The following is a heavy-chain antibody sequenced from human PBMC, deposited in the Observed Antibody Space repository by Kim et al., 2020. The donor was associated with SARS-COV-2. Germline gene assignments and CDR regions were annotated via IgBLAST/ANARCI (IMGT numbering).Heavy chain of an antibody. D-gene: IGHD6-19*01. CDR3: ARHSSGWYVTFYFDY. Sequence: PSRKRRVTMSIDTSKNQFSLKLSSVTAADTAVYYCARHSSGWYVTFYFDYWGQGTLVTVSS. V-gene: IGHV4-39*01. J-gene: IGHJ4*02.